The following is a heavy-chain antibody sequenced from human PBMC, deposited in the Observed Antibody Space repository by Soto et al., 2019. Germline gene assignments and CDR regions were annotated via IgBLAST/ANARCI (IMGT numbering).Heavy chain of an antibody. CDR3: VKAPNVVTHWFDP. J-gene: IGHJ5*02. CDR2: ISWNSGDV. V-gene: IGHV3-9*01. CDR1: GFMFDDFA. Sequence: DVQLVESGGGLVQPGRSLRLSCAASGFMFDDFAMHWVRQAPGKGLEWVSGISWNSGDVAYADSVKGRFTISRDNAKHSVYLHLNSLRPEDTALYYCVKAPNVVTHWFDPWGQGTLVTVSS. D-gene: IGHD3-22*01.